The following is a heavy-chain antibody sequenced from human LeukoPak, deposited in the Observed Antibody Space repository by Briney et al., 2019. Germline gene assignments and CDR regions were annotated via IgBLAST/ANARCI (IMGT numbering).Heavy chain of an antibody. D-gene: IGHD6-13*01. Sequence: SETLSLTCAVYGGSFSGYYWSWIRQPPGKGLEWIGEINHSGSTNYNPSLKSRVTISVDTSKNQFSLKLSSVTAADTAVYYCARGRPWYSSSWSNYYYYMDVWGKGTTVTVSS. J-gene: IGHJ6*03. CDR2: INHSGST. CDR1: GGSFSGYY. V-gene: IGHV4-34*01. CDR3: ARGRPWYSSSWSNYYYYMDV.